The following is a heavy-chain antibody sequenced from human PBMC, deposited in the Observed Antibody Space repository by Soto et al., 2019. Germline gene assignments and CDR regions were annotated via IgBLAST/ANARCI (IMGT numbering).Heavy chain of an antibody. V-gene: IGHV5-10-1*01. CDR1: GYDLTCNW. D-gene: IGHD2-2*01. Sequence: FCRGSGYDLTCNWMSSVRQMPGKGLGWLGRIDPSDSYTNYSPSFQGHVTISADKSISTAYLQWSSLKASDTAMYYCATRLPEVVPAATSYSYYGMDVWGPGTTVTVSS. J-gene: IGHJ6*01. CDR3: ATRLPEVVPAATSYSYYGMDV. CDR2: IDPSDSYT.